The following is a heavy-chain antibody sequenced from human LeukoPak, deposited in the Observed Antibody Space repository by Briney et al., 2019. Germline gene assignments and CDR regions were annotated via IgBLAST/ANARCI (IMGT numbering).Heavy chain of an antibody. Sequence: ASVKVSCKASGYTFTAHYIHWVRQAPGQGLEWMGWINPNSGVTNYAQNFQGRVTMAGDTSISTAYLDLKRLRSDDTAIYYCARDPGANYFDFWGQGTLVTVSS. CDR2: INPNSGVT. V-gene: IGHV1-2*02. CDR3: ARDPGANYFDF. J-gene: IGHJ4*02. CDR1: GYTFTAHY. D-gene: IGHD7-27*01.